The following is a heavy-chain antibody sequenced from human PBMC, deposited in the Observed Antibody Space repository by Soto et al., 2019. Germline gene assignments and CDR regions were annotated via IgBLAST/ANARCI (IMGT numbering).Heavy chain of an antibody. CDR3: AKDRWGYCDY. V-gene: IGHV3-30-3*01. D-gene: IGHD2-21*01. J-gene: IGHJ4*02. CDR1: GFTFSSYA. CDR2: ISYDGSNK. Sequence: QVQLVESGGGVVQPGRSLRLSCAASGFTFSSYAMHWVRQAPGKGLEWVAVISYDGSNKYYADSVKGRFTISRDNSKNTLYLQMNSLRAEDTAVYYCAKDRWGYCDYWGQGTLVTVSS.